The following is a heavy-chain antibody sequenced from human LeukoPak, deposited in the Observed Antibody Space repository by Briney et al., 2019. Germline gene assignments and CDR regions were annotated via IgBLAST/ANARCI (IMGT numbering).Heavy chain of an antibody. V-gene: IGHV3-66*02. D-gene: IGHD2-21*01. CDR3: ARSIVVVD. CDR1: GFTVSSNY. J-gene: IGHJ4*02. CDR2: IYSGGST. Sequence: GGSLRLSCAASGFTVSSNYMSWVRQTPRKGLEWVSVIYSGGSTYYADSVKGRFTISRDNSKNTLYPQMNSLRAEDTAVYYCARSIVVVDWGQGTLVTVSS.